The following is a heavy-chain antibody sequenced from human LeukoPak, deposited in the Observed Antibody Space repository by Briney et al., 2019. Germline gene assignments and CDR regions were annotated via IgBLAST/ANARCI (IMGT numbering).Heavy chain of an antibody. Sequence: GGSLRLSCAASGFTVSSNYMSWVRQAPGKGLEWVSVIYSGGSTYYADSVKGRFTISRDNSKNTLYLQMNSLRAEDTAVYYCARGDNYYDSSGYYPDYWGQGTLVTVSS. CDR1: GFTVSSNY. CDR2: IYSGGST. CDR3: ARGDNYYDSSGYYPDY. V-gene: IGHV3-53*01. D-gene: IGHD3-22*01. J-gene: IGHJ4*02.